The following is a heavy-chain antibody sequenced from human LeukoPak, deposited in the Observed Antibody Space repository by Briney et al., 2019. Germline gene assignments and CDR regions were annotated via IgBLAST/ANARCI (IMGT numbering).Heavy chain of an antibody. CDR1: GYSFTSYW. CDR2: IYPGDSDT. J-gene: IGHJ4*02. D-gene: IGHD2-2*01. V-gene: IGHV5-51*01. CDR3: ARHSPGYCSSTTCPFDY. Sequence: GESLKISCKGSGYSFTSYWIGWVRQMPGKGLEWMEIIYPGDSDTRYSPSFQGQVTISADKSITTAYLQWSSLKASDTAMYYCARHSPGYCSSTTCPFDYWGQGTLVTVSS.